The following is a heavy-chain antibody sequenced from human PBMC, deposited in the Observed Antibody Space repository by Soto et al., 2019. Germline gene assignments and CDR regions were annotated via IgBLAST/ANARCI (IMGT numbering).Heavy chain of an antibody. V-gene: IGHV1-18*01. CDR3: WRNDGDDSTNF. Sequence: QVQLVQSGAEVKEPGSSVKVSCKASGDLFNNHAFNWVRQAPGQGLEWMGRIASHDGSTVSAQSFQGRLTLTRDTFTNTAYLELGALTSDDTGLYFCWRNDGDDSTNFWGQGTLVTVSS. J-gene: IGHJ4*02. CDR1: GDLFNNHA. CDR2: IASHDGST. D-gene: IGHD3-22*01.